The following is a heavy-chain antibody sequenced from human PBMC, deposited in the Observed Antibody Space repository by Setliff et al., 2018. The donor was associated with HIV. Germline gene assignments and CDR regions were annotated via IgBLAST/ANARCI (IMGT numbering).Heavy chain of an antibody. V-gene: IGHV1-24*01. D-gene: IGHD6-13*01. J-gene: IGHJ1*01. CDR2: FDPEDGET. CDR3: ATDPGFSSTWYSESFQH. Sequence: ASVKVSCKISGYTLTELSIHWVRQAPGKGLEWMANFDPEDGETFYAQKFQGRLTMTEDTSTDTAYMELSSLRSDDTAMYYCATDPGFSSTWYSESFQHWGQGTVVTVSS. CDR1: GYTLTELS.